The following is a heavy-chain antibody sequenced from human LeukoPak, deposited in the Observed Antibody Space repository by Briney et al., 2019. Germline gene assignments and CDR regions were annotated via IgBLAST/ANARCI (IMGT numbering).Heavy chain of an antibody. CDR1: GFTFDDYA. Sequence: GGSLRLSCAASGFTFDDYAMHWVRQAPGKGLEWVSGISWNSGSIGYADSVKGRFTISRDNAKNSLYLQMNSLGAEDTALYYCAKGQYSSGWYDYWGQGTLVTVSS. V-gene: IGHV3-9*01. D-gene: IGHD6-19*01. CDR3: AKGQYSSGWYDY. CDR2: ISWNSGSI. J-gene: IGHJ4*02.